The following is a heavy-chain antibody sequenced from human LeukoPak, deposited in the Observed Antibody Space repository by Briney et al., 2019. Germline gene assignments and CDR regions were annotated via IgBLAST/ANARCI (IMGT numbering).Heavy chain of an antibody. CDR2: YSGST. CDR1: GGSISSSTYY. J-gene: IGHJ4*02. CDR3: ARHGPTRKQWLVGYYFDY. Sequence: SETLSLTCTVSGGSISSSTYYWGWLRQPPGKGLEWIVSYSGSTDYNPSLKSRVAISVDTSKSQFSLRLRSVAAADTAVYYCARHGPTRKQWLVGYYFDYWGQGTLVTVSS. D-gene: IGHD6-19*01. V-gene: IGHV4-39*01.